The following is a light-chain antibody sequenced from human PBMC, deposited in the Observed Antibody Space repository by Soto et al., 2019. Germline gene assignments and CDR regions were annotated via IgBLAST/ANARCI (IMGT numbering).Light chain of an antibody. CDR2: DVS. V-gene: IGLV2-14*01. CDR3: SSYTSSSTLV. J-gene: IGLJ1*01. CDR1: SSAVGGYNY. Sequence: QSVLTQPASVSGSPGQSITISCTGTSSAVGGYNYVSWYQQHPGKAPKLMIHDVSNRPSGVSNRFSGSKSGNTASLTISGLQAEDEADYYCSSYTSSSTLVFGTGTKVTVL.